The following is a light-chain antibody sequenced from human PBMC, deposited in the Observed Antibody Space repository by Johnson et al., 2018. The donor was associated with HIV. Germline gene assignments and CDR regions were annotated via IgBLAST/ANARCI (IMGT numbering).Light chain of an antibody. Sequence: QSILTQPPSVSAAPGQTVTISCSGSSSNIGNNYVSWYHHLPGTAPKLLIYDNDKRPSGTPDRLSGSKSATSATLGITGLQTGDEADYYCGTWETSLSAGLLYVFGPGTKVIVL. CDR1: SSNIGNNY. CDR2: DND. V-gene: IGLV1-51*01. J-gene: IGLJ1*01. CDR3: GTWETSLSAGLLYV.